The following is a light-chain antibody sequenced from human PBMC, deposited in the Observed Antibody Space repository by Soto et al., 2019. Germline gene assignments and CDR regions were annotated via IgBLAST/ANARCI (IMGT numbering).Light chain of an antibody. CDR2: TTS. CDR1: QSISRW. Sequence: DIHLTQSPSTLSASVGDRITITCRAIQSISRWLAWYQQKPGKAPKLLIYTTSSLERGVPSRFSASGSGTEFTLTIRSLQPDAGATYYCQHYKDYSWTFGQGTKVELK. J-gene: IGKJ1*01. CDR3: QHYKDYSWT. V-gene: IGKV1-5*03.